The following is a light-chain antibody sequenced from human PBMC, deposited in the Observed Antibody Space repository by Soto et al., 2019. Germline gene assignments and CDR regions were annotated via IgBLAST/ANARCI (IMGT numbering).Light chain of an antibody. CDR3: QQYNNWPRT. Sequence: EIVISRSSATLSIYTGERATLSCRASQSVSSNLAWYQQKPGQAPRLLIYGASTRATGIPARFSGSGSGTEFTLTISSLQSEDFAVYYCQQYNNWPRTFGQGTKVDIK. CDR2: GAS. J-gene: IGKJ1*01. CDR1: QSVSSN. V-gene: IGKV3-15*01.